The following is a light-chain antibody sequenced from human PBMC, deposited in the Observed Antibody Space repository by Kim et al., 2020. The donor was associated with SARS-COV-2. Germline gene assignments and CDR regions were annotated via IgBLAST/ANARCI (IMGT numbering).Light chain of an antibody. CDR2: NDN. CDR1: SIDIGGYDY. J-gene: IGLJ2*01. CDR3: ASYGGSNNLI. V-gene: IGLV2-8*01. Sequence: GQSVPSPCTGTSIDIGGYDYVSCYQQYPGKTPKIIISNDNKRPSGVPDRFSGSKSGNTASLTVSGLQAEDEAVYYCASYGGSNNLIFGGGTQLTVL.